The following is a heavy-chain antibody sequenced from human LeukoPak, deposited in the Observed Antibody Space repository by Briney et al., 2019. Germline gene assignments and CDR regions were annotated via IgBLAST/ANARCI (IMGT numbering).Heavy chain of an antibody. D-gene: IGHD1-26*01. CDR1: GFSFSRYW. Sequence: PGGSLRLSCAASGFSFSRYWMSWVRQAPGKGLEWVANIKQDGSEKNYVESVKGRFTISRDTSKNTLFLQMNSLRADDTAVYYCAKEVGAHDYWGQGTLVTVSS. V-gene: IGHV3-7*03. J-gene: IGHJ4*02. CDR3: AKEVGAHDY. CDR2: IKQDGSEK.